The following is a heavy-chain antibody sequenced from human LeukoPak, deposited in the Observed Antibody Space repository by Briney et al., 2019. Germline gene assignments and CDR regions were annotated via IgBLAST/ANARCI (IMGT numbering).Heavy chain of an antibody. CDR3: TRGYCSSTSCVAFDP. D-gene: IGHD2-2*01. CDR2: IYYSGST. Sequence: PTETLSLTCTVSGGSISSHYWNWIRQPPGKGLEWIGYIYYSGSTNYNPSLKSRVTISVDTSKNQFSLKLSSVTAADTAVYYCTRGYCSSTSCVAFDPWGQGTLVTVSS. V-gene: IGHV4-59*11. CDR1: GGSISSHY. J-gene: IGHJ5*02.